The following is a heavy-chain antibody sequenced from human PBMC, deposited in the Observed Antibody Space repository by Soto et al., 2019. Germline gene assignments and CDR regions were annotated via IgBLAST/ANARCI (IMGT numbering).Heavy chain of an antibody. CDR2: IYYSGST. Sequence: QVRLQEAGPGLVKPSETLSLTCTVSGGSITTYYWSWIRQPPGKGLEWVGYIYYSGSTNYNPSLRSRVFISIDTSKNQVSLELSSVTAADTAVYYCARDGEVGSAFEMWGQGTMVTVSS. J-gene: IGHJ3*02. CDR3: ARDGEVGSAFEM. CDR1: GGSITTYY. D-gene: IGHD3-10*01. V-gene: IGHV4-59*01.